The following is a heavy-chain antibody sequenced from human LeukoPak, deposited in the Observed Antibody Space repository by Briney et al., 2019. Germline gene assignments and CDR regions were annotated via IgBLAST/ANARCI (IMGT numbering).Heavy chain of an antibody. V-gene: IGHV4-4*08. CDR3: ARDKLGTNFDY. J-gene: IGHJ4*02. CDR2: IYTSGST. D-gene: IGHD6-6*01. Sequence: SETLSLTCTVSGGSISSYYWSWFRQPPGKGLEWIGYIYTSGSTNYNPSLKSRVTISVDTSKNQFSLKLSSVTAADTAVYYCARDKLGTNFDYWGQGTLVTVSS. CDR1: GGSISSYY.